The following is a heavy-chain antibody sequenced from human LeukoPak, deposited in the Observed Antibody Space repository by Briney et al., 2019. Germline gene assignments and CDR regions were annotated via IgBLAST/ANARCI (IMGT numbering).Heavy chain of an antibody. CDR2: IIVILGGV. D-gene: IGHD3-16*01. Sequence: AASVNVSCKASGITFSSYTLSWVRQAPGQGLEWMGRIIVILGGVNYAQKFQDRVTITADKSTNTVYMEMSSLKSEDTAIYYCARGSSLMIRGFEDAFSMWGPGTMITVSS. CDR1: GITFSSYT. J-gene: IGHJ3*02. CDR3: ARGSSLMIRGFEDAFSM. V-gene: IGHV1-69*08.